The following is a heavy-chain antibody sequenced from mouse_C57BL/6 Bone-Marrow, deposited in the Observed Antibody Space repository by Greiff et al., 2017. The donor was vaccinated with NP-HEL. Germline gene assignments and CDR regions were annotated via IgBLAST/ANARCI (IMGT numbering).Heavy chain of an antibody. D-gene: IGHD1-1*01. J-gene: IGHJ1*03. CDR2: IYPGSGST. V-gene: IGHV1-55*01. CDR3: ASVYYGSSEGWYFDV. CDR1: GYTFTSYW. Sequence: QVQLQQPGAELVKPGASVKMSCKASGYTFTSYWITWVKQRPGQGLEWIGDIYPGSGSTNYNEKFKSKATLTVDTSSSTAYMQLSSLTSEDSAVYYCASVYYGSSEGWYFDVWGTGTTVTVSS.